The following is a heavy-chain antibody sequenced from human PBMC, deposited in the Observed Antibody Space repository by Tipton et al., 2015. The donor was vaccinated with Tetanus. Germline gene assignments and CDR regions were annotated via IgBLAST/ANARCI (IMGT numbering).Heavy chain of an antibody. CDR2: IYYSGST. CDR1: GGSISSGGYY. J-gene: IGHJ4*02. Sequence: LVKPTQTLSLTCTVFGGSISSGGYYWSWIRQHSGKGLEWIGDIYYSGSTYYNPSLKSRVTISVDTSKNQFSLKLNSVTAADTAVYYCARDQARGARGWNYFDYWGQGTLVTVSS. CDR3: ARDQARGARGWNYFDY. D-gene: IGHD1-26*01. V-gene: IGHV4-31*03.